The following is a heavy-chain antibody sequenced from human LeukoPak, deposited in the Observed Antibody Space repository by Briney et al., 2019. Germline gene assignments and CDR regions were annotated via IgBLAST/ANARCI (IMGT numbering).Heavy chain of an antibody. Sequence: GSSVKVSCKGSGDTFNSYSISWVRQAPGQGLEWMGRIIPTLGIPNYAQKFQGRVTVTADESTTTAYMDLSSLKSEDTAVYYCVIGPEREGVTSYWGQGTLVTVSS. CDR2: IIPTLGIP. CDR1: GDTFNSYS. V-gene: IGHV1-69*02. D-gene: IGHD1-14*01. CDR3: VIGPEREGVTSY. J-gene: IGHJ4*02.